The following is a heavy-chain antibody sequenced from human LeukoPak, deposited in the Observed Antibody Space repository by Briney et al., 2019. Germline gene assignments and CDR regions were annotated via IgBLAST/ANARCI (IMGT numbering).Heavy chain of an antibody. CDR1: GFTFSTFE. V-gene: IGHV3-21*06. Sequence: GGSLRLSCAASGFTFSTFEFNWVRQTPGKGLEWVSSISGSSSHIFYADSVKRRFTISRDNAKNSLFLQMNSLRAEDTAVYYCARDHAFSYYYYYMDVWGKGTTVTVSS. CDR2: ISGSSSHI. J-gene: IGHJ6*03. CDR3: ARDHAFSYYYYYMDV. D-gene: IGHD3-3*01.